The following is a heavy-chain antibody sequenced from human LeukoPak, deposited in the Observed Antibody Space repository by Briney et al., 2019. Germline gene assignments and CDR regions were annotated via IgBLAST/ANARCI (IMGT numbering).Heavy chain of an antibody. CDR1: GGSVSSGSYY. Sequence: SETLSLTCNVSGGSVSSGSYYWSWIRQPPGKGLEWIGYIYYSGSTNYNPSLKSRVTISVDTSKNQFSLKLSSVTAADTAVYYCARSVEEGYFDWLLPYYFDYWGQGPLVTVSS. V-gene: IGHV4-61*01. CDR2: IYYSGST. D-gene: IGHD3-9*01. J-gene: IGHJ4*02. CDR3: ARSVEEGYFDWLLPYYFDY.